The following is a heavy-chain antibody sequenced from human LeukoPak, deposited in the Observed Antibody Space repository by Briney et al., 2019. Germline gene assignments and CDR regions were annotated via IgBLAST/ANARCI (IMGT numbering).Heavy chain of an antibody. V-gene: IGHV3-30-3*01. CDR2: ISYDGSNK. CDR3: ARGRPRLDIVVVPAPR. CDR1: GFTFSSSA. D-gene: IGHD2-2*03. J-gene: IGHJ4*02. Sequence: GGSLRLSCAASGFTFSSSAMNWVRQAPGKGLEWVAVISYDGSNKYYADSVKGRFTISRDNSKNTLYLQMNSLRAEDTAVYYCARGRPRLDIVVVPAPRRGQGTLVTVSS.